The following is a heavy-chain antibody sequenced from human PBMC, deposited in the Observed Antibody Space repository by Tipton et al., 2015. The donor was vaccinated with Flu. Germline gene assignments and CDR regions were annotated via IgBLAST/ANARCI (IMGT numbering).Heavy chain of an antibody. V-gene: IGHV3-23*01. CDR2: ISVRGTDT. D-gene: IGHD2-21*02. J-gene: IGHJ1*01. CDR3: ARYCAGDCYSKSFQD. Sequence: LSLTCAASGFTFSNYGMSWVRQAPGKGLEWVSGISVRGTDTYYADSVKGRFTISRDNCKNTLFLQRNSLRADDTAVYYCARYCAGDCYSKSFQDWGQGTLVTVSS. CDR1: GFTFSNYG.